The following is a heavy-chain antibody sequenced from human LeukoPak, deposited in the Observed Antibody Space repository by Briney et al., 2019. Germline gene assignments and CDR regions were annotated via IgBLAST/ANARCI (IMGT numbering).Heavy chain of an antibody. CDR2: ISSSSSYI. CDR1: GFTFSSYS. CDR3: AKVRWDNSGWYYLDS. D-gene: IGHD6-19*01. V-gene: IGHV3-21*01. Sequence: PGGSLRLSCAASGFTFSSYSMNWVRQAPGKGLEWVSSISSSSSYIYYADSVKGRFTISRDNSKNTLYLQMNNLRAEDTAMYYCAKVRWDNSGWYYLDSWGQGTLVTVSS. J-gene: IGHJ4*02.